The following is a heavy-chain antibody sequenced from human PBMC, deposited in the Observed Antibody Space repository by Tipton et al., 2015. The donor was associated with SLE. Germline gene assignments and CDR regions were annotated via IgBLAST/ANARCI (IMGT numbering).Heavy chain of an antibody. J-gene: IGHJ1*01. D-gene: IGHD5-12*01. CDR1: GGSFSGYF. CDR2: IKHGGIT. V-gene: IGHV4-34*01. CDR3: ARGVSGTDAEH. Sequence: TLSLTCAVYGGSFSGYFWSWIRQPPGKGLEWIGEIKHGGITNYNPSPKSRVTISADTSKSQLSLTLSSVSAADTAVYYCARGVSGTDAEHWGQGTLVTVS.